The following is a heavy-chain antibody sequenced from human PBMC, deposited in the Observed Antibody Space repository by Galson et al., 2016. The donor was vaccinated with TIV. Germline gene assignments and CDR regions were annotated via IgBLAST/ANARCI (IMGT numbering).Heavy chain of an antibody. J-gene: IGHJ4*02. V-gene: IGHV4-4*07. CDR3: AKEGYSYRLS. D-gene: IGHD5-18*01. Sequence: SETLSLTCTVSGGSVTSSHWSWIRQPAGKGLEWIGRVYPSGNTNYSPSLKRRVTMSLDTSKNQFSLNLMSVTAADTAVYYCAKEGYSYRLSWGQGILVTVSS. CDR2: VYPSGNT. CDR1: GGSVTSSH.